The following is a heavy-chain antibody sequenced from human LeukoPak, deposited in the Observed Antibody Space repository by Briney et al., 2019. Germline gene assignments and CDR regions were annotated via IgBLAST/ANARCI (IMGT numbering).Heavy chain of an antibody. Sequence: SETLSLTCAVYGGSFSGYYWSWIRQPPGKGLEWIGEINHSGSTNYNPSLKSRVTISVDTSKNQFSLKLSSVTAADTAVYYCAREGRYCSGGSCYSGYGMDVWGQGTTVTVSS. D-gene: IGHD2-15*01. V-gene: IGHV4-34*01. CDR2: INHSGST. J-gene: IGHJ6*02. CDR1: GGSFSGYY. CDR3: AREGRYCSGGSCYSGYGMDV.